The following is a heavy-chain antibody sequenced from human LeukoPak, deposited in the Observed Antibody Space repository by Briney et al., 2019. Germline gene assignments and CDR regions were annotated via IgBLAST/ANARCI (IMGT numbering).Heavy chain of an antibody. J-gene: IGHJ4*02. D-gene: IGHD3-9*01. CDR1: GGSFSTYY. CDR3: VRVLTGS. CDR2: ISHSGRT. V-gene: IGHV4-34*01. Sequence: SETLSLTCAVYGGSFSTYYWSWIRQPPGKGLEWIGEISHSGRTNYNPSLMSRVTISIDTSKNQLSLKVTSVTAADTAVYYCVRVLTGSWGQGTLVTVSS.